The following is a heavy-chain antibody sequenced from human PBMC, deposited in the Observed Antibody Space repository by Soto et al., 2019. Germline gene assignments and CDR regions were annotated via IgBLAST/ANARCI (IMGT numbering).Heavy chain of an antibody. CDR3: AREDYYDSSGYWAAFDI. D-gene: IGHD3-22*01. Sequence: GGSLRLSCAASGFTFSSYSMNWVRQAPGKGLEWVSSISSSSSYIYYADSVKGRFTISRDNAKNSLYLQMNSLRAEDTAVYYCAREDYYDSSGYWAAFDIWGQGTMVTVSS. J-gene: IGHJ3*02. CDR2: ISSSSSYI. V-gene: IGHV3-21*01. CDR1: GFTFSSYS.